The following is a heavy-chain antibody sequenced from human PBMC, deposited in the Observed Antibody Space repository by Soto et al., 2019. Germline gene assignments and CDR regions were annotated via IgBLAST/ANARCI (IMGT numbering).Heavy chain of an antibody. Sequence: SETLSLTCTVSGGSISSGDYYWSWIRQPPGKGLEWIGYIYYSGSTYYNPSLKSRVTISVDTSKNQFSLKLSSVTAADTAVYYCARDRDCTNGVCHGYYYYGMDVCGQRTTVTVSS. V-gene: IGHV4-30-4*01. CDR2: IYYSGST. J-gene: IGHJ6*02. CDR3: ARDRDCTNGVCHGYYYYGMDV. CDR1: GGSISSGDYY. D-gene: IGHD2-8*01.